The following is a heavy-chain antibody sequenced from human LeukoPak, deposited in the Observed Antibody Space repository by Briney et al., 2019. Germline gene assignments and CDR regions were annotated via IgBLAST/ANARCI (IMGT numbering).Heavy chain of an antibody. D-gene: IGHD2-15*01. CDR1: GGSISSYY. Sequence: PSETLSLTCTVSGGSISSYYWSWIRQPPGGGLEWIGYIHHSGSTKYNPSLQSRVTISVDTSKNHFSLDVRSVTAADTAVYFCARDRRIDWFFDVWGRGALVTVSS. CDR3: ARDRRIDWFFDV. CDR2: IHHSGST. J-gene: IGHJ2*01. V-gene: IGHV4-59*01.